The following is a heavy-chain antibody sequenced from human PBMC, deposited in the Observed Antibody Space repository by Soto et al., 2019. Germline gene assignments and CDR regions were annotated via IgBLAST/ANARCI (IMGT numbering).Heavy chain of an antibody. V-gene: IGHV1-2*02. CDR3: ASAATTEHYYYYYGMDV. CDR2: INPNSGGT. Sequence: VKVSCNASGSTFIGYYMHWVRQAPGQGLEWMGWINPNSGGTNYAQKFQGRVTMTRDTSISTAYMELSRLRSDDTAVYYCASAATTEHYYYYYGMDVWGQGTTVTVSS. D-gene: IGHD5-12*01. CDR1: GSTFIGYY. J-gene: IGHJ6*02.